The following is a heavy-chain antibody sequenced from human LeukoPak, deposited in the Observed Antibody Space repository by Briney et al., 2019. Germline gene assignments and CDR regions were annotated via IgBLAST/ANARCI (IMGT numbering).Heavy chain of an antibody. J-gene: IGHJ4*02. D-gene: IGHD1-26*01. CDR2: INHSGST. CDR3: ARGRGGSFTDFDY. Sequence: KPSETLSLTCAVYGGSFSGYYWSWIRQPPGKGLEWIGEINHSGSTNYNPSLKSRVTISVDTSMNQFSLKLSSVTAADTAVYYCARGRGGSFTDFDYWGQGTLVTVSS. CDR1: GGSFSGYY. V-gene: IGHV4-34*01.